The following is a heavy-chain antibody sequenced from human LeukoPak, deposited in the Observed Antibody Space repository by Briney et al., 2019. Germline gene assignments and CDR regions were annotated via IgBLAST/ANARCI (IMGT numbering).Heavy chain of an antibody. J-gene: IGHJ4*02. CDR2: ISAYNGNT. CDR3: ARDPHAARDYSSGVFDY. D-gene: IGHD4-11*01. CDR1: GYTFTSYG. Sequence: ASVKVSCKASGYTFTSYGISWVRQAPGQGLEWMGWISAYNGNTNYVQKLQGRVTMTTDTSTSTAYMELRSLRSDDTAVYYCARDPHAARDYSSGVFDYWGQGTLVTVSS. V-gene: IGHV1-18*01.